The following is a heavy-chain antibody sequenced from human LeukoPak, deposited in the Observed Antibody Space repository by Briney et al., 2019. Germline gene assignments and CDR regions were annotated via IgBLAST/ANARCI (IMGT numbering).Heavy chain of an antibody. J-gene: IGHJ5*02. CDR2: IYTSGRT. CDR3: ARDLRGYYGSGSYSWFDP. CDR1: GGSISSYY. D-gene: IGHD3-10*01. Sequence: PSETLSLTCTVSGGSISSYYWSWIRQPAGKGLEWIGRIYTSGRTNYNPSLKSRVTMSVDTSKNQFSLKLSSVTAADTAVYYCARDLRGYYGSGSYSWFDPWGQGTLVTVSS. V-gene: IGHV4-4*07.